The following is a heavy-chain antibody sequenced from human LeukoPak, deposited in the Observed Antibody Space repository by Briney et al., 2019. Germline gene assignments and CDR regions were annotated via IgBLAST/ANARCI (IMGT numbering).Heavy chain of an antibody. CDR3: ATRHCHMVRGAYDAFDI. V-gene: IGHV5-51*01. CDR2: IYPGDSDT. D-gene: IGHD3-10*01. J-gene: IGHJ3*02. CDR1: GYNFTSYW. Sequence: GASLQISCKGSGYNFTSYWIGWVRPMPGKGLEWMGIIYPGDSDTRYSPSFQGQVTISADKSISTAYLQWSSLKASDTAMYYCATRHCHMVRGAYDAFDIWGQGTMVTVSS.